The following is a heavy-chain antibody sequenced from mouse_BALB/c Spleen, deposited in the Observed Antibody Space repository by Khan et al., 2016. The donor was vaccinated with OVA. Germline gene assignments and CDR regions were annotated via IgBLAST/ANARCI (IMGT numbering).Heavy chain of an antibody. Sequence: QVQLKQSGAELAKPGASVKMSCTASGYTFTSYWMHWIKQRPGQGLEWIGYINPTSGYTDYNQTFKDKATLTADKSSSTAYMQLSSLTSDDSAVYYCARDRIDYWGQGTALTGSS. CDR2: INPTSGYT. J-gene: IGHJ2*01. CDR1: GYTFTSYW. V-gene: IGHV1-7*01. CDR3: ARDRIDY.